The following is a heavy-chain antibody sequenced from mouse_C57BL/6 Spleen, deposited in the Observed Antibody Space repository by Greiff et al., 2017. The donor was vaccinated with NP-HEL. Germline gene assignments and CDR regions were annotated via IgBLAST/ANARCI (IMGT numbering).Heavy chain of an antibody. D-gene: IGHD1-1*01. CDR1: GYAFSSSW. CDR2: IYPGDGDT. Sequence: VQRVESGPELVKPGASVKISCKASGYAFSSSWLNWVKQRPGKGLEWIGRIYPGDGDTNYNGKFKGKATRTADKSSSTAYMQLSSLTSEDSAVYFCANYGSSPWWYFDVWGTGTTVTVSS. J-gene: IGHJ1*03. V-gene: IGHV1-82*01. CDR3: ANYGSSPWWYFDV.